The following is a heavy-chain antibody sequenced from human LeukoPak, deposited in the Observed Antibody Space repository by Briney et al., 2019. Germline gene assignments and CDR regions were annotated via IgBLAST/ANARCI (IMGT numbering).Heavy chain of an antibody. CDR2: IFHSGNT. J-gene: IGHJ4*02. D-gene: IGHD3-22*01. CDR1: NGSINRVGSY. V-gene: IGHV4-31*03. CDR3: ASRDYSDTWD. Sequence: EPSETLSLTCNVSNGSINRVGSYWNWIRQHPGKGLEWIGNIFHSGNTYYNPSLKSRVTISLDTSLNQFSLKVRSVTVADTAVYYCASRDYSDTWDWGQGTLVTVSS.